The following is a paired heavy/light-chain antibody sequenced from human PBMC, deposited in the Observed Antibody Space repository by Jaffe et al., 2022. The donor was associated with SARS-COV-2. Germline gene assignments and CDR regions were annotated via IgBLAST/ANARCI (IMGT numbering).Heavy chain of an antibody. V-gene: IGHV3-33*01. CDR1: GFTFSSYA. D-gene: IGHD2-15*01. Sequence: QVQLVESGGGVVQPGRSLRLSCAASGFTFSSYAMHWVRQAPGKGLEWVAIIWHDGTNKYYADSVKGRFTISRDNSRNTLFLQVNSLRAEDTAVYYCARRPTSASYYFDYWGQGTLVTVSS. CDR2: IWHDGTNK. CDR3: ARRPTSASYYFDY. J-gene: IGHJ4*02.
Light chain of an antibody. CDR3: QSYDSSLSGNWV. Sequence: QSVLTQPPSVSGAPGQRVTISCTGSSSNIGAGYDVHWYQQLPGTAPKLLIYGNNNRPSGVPDRISGSKSGTSASLAITGLQADDEADYYCQSYDSSLSGNWVFGGGTKLTVL. V-gene: IGLV1-40*01. CDR1: SSNIGAGYD. J-gene: IGLJ3*02. CDR2: GNN.